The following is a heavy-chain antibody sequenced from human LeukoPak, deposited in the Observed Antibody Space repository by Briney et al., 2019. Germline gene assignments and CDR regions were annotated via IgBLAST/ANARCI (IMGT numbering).Heavy chain of an antibody. J-gene: IGHJ6*02. CDR2: MWNDGRT. Sequence: PGRALRLSCAASGFNFGGNGMQWVRQAPGKGLEWLAAMWNDGRTFYRDSVKGRFIMSRDISKNTLYPQMDSLRGEDTGISYCAREYFDVWGQGTTVSVSS. D-gene: IGHD3-9*01. V-gene: IGHV3-33*01. CDR3: AREYFDV. CDR1: GFNFGGNG.